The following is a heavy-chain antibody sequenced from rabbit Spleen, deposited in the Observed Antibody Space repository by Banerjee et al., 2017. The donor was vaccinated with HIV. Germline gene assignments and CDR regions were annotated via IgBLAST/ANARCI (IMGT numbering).Heavy chain of an antibody. Sequence: QSLEESGGDLVKPGGTLTLTCTASGFSFSSSDYMCWVRQAPGKRPEWIACIYAGYTGYTHYASWAKGRFTISKTSSTTVTLQMTSLTAADTATYFCARDTYDDYGDYWGSYYFNLWGPGTLVTVS. D-gene: IGHD2-1*01. V-gene: IGHV1S40*01. J-gene: IGHJ4*01. CDR2: IYAGYTGYT. CDR3: ARDTYDDYGDYWGSYYFNL. CDR1: GFSFSSSDY.